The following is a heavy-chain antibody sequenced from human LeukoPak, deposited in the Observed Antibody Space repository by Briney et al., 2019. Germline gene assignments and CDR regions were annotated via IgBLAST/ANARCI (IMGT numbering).Heavy chain of an antibody. V-gene: IGHV1-24*01. Sequence: GASVKVSCKVSGYTLTELSMHWVRQAPGKGLEWMGGFDPEDGETIYAQKFQGRVTMTEDTSTSTAYMELRSLRSDDTAVYYCARVPGGRFLEWLLLSIDYWGQGTLVTVSS. CDR1: GYTLTELS. CDR3: ARVPGGRFLEWLLLSIDY. J-gene: IGHJ4*02. CDR2: FDPEDGET. D-gene: IGHD3-3*01.